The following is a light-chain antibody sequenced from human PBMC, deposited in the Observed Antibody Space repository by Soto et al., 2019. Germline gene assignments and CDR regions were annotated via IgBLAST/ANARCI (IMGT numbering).Light chain of an antibody. Sequence: QSVLTQPPSASGSPGQSVTISCTGTSSDVGAYNYVSWYQQHPGEVHKLLIYEVTQRPSGVPDRFSGSKSGNTASLTVSGLQAEDEADYYCNSYAGSNNLVFGGGTKLTVL. V-gene: IGLV2-8*01. CDR2: EVT. CDR1: SSDVGAYNY. J-gene: IGLJ2*01. CDR3: NSYAGSNNLV.